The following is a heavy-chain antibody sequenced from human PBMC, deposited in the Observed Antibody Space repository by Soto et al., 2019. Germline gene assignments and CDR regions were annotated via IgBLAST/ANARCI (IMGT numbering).Heavy chain of an antibody. J-gene: IGHJ4*02. Sequence: QVQLVESGGGVVQPGRSLRLSCVASGFTFSSYGMHWVRQAPGKGLEWVAVIWYDGSNKYYADSVKGRFTISRDNSKNTLYLQMNSLRAEDTAVYYCATRLHLGELSLGLVDYWGQGTLVTVSS. D-gene: IGHD3-16*02. CDR1: GFTFSSYG. CDR2: IWYDGSNK. CDR3: ATRLHLGELSLGLVDY. V-gene: IGHV3-33*01.